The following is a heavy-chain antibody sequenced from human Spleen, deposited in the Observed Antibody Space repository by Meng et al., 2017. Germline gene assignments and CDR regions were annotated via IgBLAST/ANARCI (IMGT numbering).Heavy chain of an antibody. CDR1: GGTFSSYA. CDR3: AGNYDILTGYRANWFDP. D-gene: IGHD3-9*01. V-gene: IGHV1-69*06. Sequence: QVPVVESGAEVKKPGSSVKVSCKASGGTFSSYAISWVRQAPGQGLEWMGGIIPIFGTANYAQKFQGRVTITADKSTSTAYMELSSLRSEDTAVYYCAGNYDILTGYRANWFDPWGQGTPVTVSS. J-gene: IGHJ5*02. CDR2: IIPIFGTA.